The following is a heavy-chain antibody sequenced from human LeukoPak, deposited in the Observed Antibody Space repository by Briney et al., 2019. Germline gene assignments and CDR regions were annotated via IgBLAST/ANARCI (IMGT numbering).Heavy chain of an antibody. Sequence: PSETLSLTCAVYGGSFSGYYWSWIRQPPGKGLEWIGEINHSGSTNYNPSLKSRVTISVDTSKNQFSLKLSSVTAADTAVYYCAREGIAAAGHFDYWGQGTLVTVSS. D-gene: IGHD6-13*01. J-gene: IGHJ4*02. CDR1: GGSFSGYY. CDR3: AREGIAAAGHFDY. CDR2: INHSGST. V-gene: IGHV4-34*01.